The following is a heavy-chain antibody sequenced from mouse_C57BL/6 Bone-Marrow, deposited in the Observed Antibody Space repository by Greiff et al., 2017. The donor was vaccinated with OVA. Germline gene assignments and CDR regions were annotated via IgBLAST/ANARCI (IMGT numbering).Heavy chain of an antibody. D-gene: IGHD1-3*01. Sequence: EVKVVESGGGLVQPGGSLKLSCAASGFTFSDYGMAWVRQAPRKGPEWVAFISNLAYSIYYADTVTGRFTISRENAKNTLYLEMSSLRSEDTAMYYCARHKGYFDVWGTGTTVTVSS. J-gene: IGHJ1*03. V-gene: IGHV5-15*01. CDR2: ISNLAYSI. CDR1: GFTFSDYG. CDR3: ARHKGYFDV.